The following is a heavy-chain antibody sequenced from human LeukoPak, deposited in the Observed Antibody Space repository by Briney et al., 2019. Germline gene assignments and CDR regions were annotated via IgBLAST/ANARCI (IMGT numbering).Heavy chain of an antibody. Sequence: ASVKVSCKASGYTFTNYGITWVRQAPGQGLEWMGWISAYNGNTNYAQKLQGRVTTTTDTSTSTAYMELRSLRSDDTAVYYCARIYCSGGSCYSGLDYWGQGTLVIVSS. V-gene: IGHV1-18*01. J-gene: IGHJ4*02. CDR3: ARIYCSGGSCYSGLDY. CDR1: GYTFTNYG. D-gene: IGHD2-15*01. CDR2: ISAYNGNT.